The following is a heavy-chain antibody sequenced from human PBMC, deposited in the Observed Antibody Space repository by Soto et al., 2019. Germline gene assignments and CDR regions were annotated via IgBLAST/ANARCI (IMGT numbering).Heavy chain of an antibody. V-gene: IGHV1-69*08. CDR2: IIPLLDIA. CDR1: GVTFTNDI. J-gene: IGHJ4*02. D-gene: IGHD5-12*01. Sequence: QVQLVQSGAEVKKPGSSVKVSCKASGVTFTNDIITWVRQAPGQGLEWMGRIIPLLDIANYAQKFQGRVTITADKSTSTAYMELNSLRSEDTVVYYCVRDYPIGSTYSGYDGIDYWGQGTLVTVSS. CDR3: VRDYPIGSTYSGYDGIDY.